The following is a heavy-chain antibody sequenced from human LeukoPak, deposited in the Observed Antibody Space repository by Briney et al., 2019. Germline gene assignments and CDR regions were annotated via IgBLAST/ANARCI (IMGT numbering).Heavy chain of an antibody. J-gene: IGHJ6*03. CDR1: GFTFSSYS. CDR3: ARDHYYYYSYMHV. V-gene: IGHV3-21*01. Sequence: GVSLRLSCAASGFTFSSYSMNWVRPAPGKGLEWVSSISSSSSYIYYADSVKGRFTISRDNAKNSLYLQMNRLRAEDTAVYYCARDHYYYYSYMHVWGKGTTVTVSS. CDR2: ISSSSSYI.